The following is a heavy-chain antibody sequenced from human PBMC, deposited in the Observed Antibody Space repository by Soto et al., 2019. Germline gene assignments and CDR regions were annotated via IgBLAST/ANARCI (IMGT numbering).Heavy chain of an antibody. CDR2: IYYSGST. CDR3: ARSIAAAGTWHWFDP. V-gene: IGHV4-59*01. CDR1: GGSISSYY. D-gene: IGHD6-13*01. Sequence: QVQLQESGPGLVKPSETLSLTCTVSGGSISSYYWSWIRQPPGKGLEWIGYIYYSGSTNYNPSLKSRVNISVDTSKNQFSLKLSSVTAADTAVYYCARSIAAAGTWHWFDPWGQGTLVTVSS. J-gene: IGHJ5*02.